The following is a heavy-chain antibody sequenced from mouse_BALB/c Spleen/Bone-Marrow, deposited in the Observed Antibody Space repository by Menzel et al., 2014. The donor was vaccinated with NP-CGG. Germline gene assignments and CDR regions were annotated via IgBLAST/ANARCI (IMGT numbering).Heavy chain of an antibody. Sequence: EVQGVESGGGLVQPGGSRKLSCAASGFTFSSFGVHWVRQAPEKGLEWVAYISSGSSTFYYADKVKGRFTVSRDNPKNTLFLQMTGLRSEDTAMYYCAREGXAYAGVDYWGQGTTLTVSS. CDR3: AREGXAYAGVDY. D-gene: IGHD6-5*01. CDR1: GFTFSSFG. V-gene: IGHV5-17*02. J-gene: IGHJ2*01. CDR2: ISSGSSTF.